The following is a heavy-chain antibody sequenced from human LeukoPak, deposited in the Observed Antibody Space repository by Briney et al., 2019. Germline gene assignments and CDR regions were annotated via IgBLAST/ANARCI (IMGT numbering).Heavy chain of an antibody. V-gene: IGHV3-21*01. CDR3: AGGPERLLWFGELTRTYYMDV. D-gene: IGHD3-10*01. CDR2: ISSSSSYI. Sequence: PGGSLRLSCAASGFTFSSYSMNWVRQAPGKGLEWVSSISSSSSYIYYADSVKGRFTISRDNAKNSLYLQMNSLRAEDTAVYYCAGGPERLLWFGELTRTYYMDVWGKGTTVTISS. J-gene: IGHJ6*03. CDR1: GFTFSSYS.